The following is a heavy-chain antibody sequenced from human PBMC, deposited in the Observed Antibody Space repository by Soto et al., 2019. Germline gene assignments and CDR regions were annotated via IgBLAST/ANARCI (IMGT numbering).Heavy chain of an antibody. CDR1: EFTVSSSY. Sequence: GGSLRLSCAASEFTVSSSYMTWVRQAPGKGLEWVSVIYSGGSTYYADSVRGRFTISRDNSKNTLYLQMNSLRAEDTAVYYCARAPPYCSSTSCPGTFDIWGQGTMVT. V-gene: IGHV3-53*01. D-gene: IGHD2-2*01. CDR3: ARAPPYCSSTSCPGTFDI. J-gene: IGHJ3*02. CDR2: IYSGGST.